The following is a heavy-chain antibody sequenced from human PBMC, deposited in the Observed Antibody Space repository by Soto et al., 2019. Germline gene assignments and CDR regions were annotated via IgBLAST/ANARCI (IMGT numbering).Heavy chain of an antibody. CDR2: INPDAYNT. D-gene: IGHD6-13*01. Sequence: ASVKVSCKASGYRLTSNYVHWVRQAPGQGLEWIGVINPDAYNTRFAQQFQGRVTLTRDTSTGTVYMELRSLKSDDTAVYFCARGGVSRSGWFDYNHGMDVWGQGTTVTV. CDR1: GYRLTSNY. CDR3: ARGGVSRSGWFDYNHGMDV. V-gene: IGHV1-46*01. J-gene: IGHJ6*02.